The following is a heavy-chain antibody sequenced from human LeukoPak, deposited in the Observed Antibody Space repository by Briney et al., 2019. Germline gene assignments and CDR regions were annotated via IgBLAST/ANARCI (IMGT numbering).Heavy chain of an antibody. CDR3: ARTQQWLATGGWYWFDT. Sequence: GGSLRLSCAASGFTFSNYAIHWVRQAPGKGLEFVSSISSNGISTYYGNSVKGRFTISRDNSKNTVYLQMGSLRAKDMAVYYCARTQQWLATGGWYWFDTWGQGTLVTVSS. CDR1: GFTFSNYA. CDR2: ISSNGIST. J-gene: IGHJ5*02. V-gene: IGHV3-64*01. D-gene: IGHD6-19*01.